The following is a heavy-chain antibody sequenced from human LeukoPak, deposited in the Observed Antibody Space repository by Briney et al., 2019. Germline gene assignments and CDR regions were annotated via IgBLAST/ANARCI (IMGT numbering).Heavy chain of an antibody. Sequence: GGSLRLSCAVSGFSFSNYGMHWVRQAPGKGLEWVSAITGSGGSTYYADSVKGRFTISRDNSKNTLYLQMNSLRVEDTAVYYCAKGNYYDSSGYLYYFDYWGQGTLVTVSS. V-gene: IGHV3-23*01. CDR2: ITGSGGST. D-gene: IGHD3-22*01. CDR3: AKGNYYDSSGYLYYFDY. CDR1: GFSFSNYG. J-gene: IGHJ4*02.